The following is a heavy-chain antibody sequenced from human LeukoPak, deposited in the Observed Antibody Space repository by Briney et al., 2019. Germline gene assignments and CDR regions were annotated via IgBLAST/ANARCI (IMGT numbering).Heavy chain of an antibody. V-gene: IGHV3-30*18. Sequence: SGGSLRLSCAASGFTFSSYGMHWVRQAPGQGLEWVAVISNDGIKKYYADSVKGRFTISRDNSKNTLYLQMNSLRVEDTAVYYCAKDVGYYGSGSYYSDWGQGTLVTVSS. D-gene: IGHD3-10*01. CDR2: ISNDGIKK. CDR3: AKDVGYYGSGSYYSD. CDR1: GFTFSSYG. J-gene: IGHJ4*02.